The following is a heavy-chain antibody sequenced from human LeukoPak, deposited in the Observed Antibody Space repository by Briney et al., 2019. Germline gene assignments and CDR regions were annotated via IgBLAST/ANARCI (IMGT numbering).Heavy chain of an antibody. D-gene: IGHD5-18*01. CDR2: IYYSGST. V-gene: IGHV4-59*01. Sequence: SETLSLTCTVSGGSISSYYWSWIRQPPGKGLEWIGYIYYSGSTNYNLSLKSRVTISVDTSKNQFSLKLSSVTAADTAVYYCAREGVGYSYGSDYYYYYYMDVWGKGTTVTVSS. J-gene: IGHJ6*03. CDR3: AREGVGYSYGSDYYYYYYMDV. CDR1: GGSISSYY.